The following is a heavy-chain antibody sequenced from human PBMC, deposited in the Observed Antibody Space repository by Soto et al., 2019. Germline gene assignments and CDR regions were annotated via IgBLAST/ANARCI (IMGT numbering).Heavy chain of an antibody. D-gene: IGHD1-7*01. J-gene: IGHJ6*03. CDR2: TYYRSRWYN. CDR1: GDSVSSNSPP. Sequence: SQTLSLTCAISGDSVSSNSPPWNWIRLSPSRGLEWLARTYYRSRWYNDYAVSVRSRITVNPDTSKNQFSLQLTSVTPEDTAVYYCAGTTSHQWYYMDVWGKGTTVTVS. V-gene: IGHV6-1*01. CDR3: AGTTSHQWYYMDV.